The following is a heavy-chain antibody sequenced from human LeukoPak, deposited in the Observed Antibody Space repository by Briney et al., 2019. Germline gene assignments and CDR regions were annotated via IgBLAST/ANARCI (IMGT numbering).Heavy chain of an antibody. V-gene: IGHV1-18*01. CDR2: ISAYNDNT. Sequence: GASVKVSCETSGYTFTTYGISWVRQAPGQGLEWMGWISAYNDNTNFAQSLQGRVTMTTDRSTSTAFMELRSLTSDDTAVYYCARGDEDRLFDYWGQGTQVTVSS. CDR3: ARGDEDRLFDY. CDR1: GYTFTTYG. J-gene: IGHJ4*02.